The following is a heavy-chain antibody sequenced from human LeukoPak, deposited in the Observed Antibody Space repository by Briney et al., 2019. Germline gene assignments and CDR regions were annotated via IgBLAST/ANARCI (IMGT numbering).Heavy chain of an antibody. D-gene: IGHD2-21*02. CDR1: GYTLTELS. CDR2: FDPEDGET. V-gene: IGHV1-24*01. J-gene: IGHJ4*02. Sequence: ASVKVSCKVSGYTLTELSMHWVRQAPGKGLEWMGGFDPEDGETIFAQKFQGRVTMTEDTSTDTAYMELSSMRSEDTAVYYCATSNVVVTARFDYWGQGTLVTVYS. CDR3: ATSNVVVTARFDY.